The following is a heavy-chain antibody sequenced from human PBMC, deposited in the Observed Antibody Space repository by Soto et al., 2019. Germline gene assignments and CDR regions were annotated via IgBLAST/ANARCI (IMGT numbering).Heavy chain of an antibody. CDR2: IYTSGST. J-gene: IGHJ4*02. D-gene: IGHD3-9*01. Sequence: NPSETLSLTCTVSGGSISSYYWSWIRQPSGKGLEWIGRIYTSGSTNYNPSLKSRVTMSVDTSKNQFSLKLSSVTAADTAVDYCARNLKCRQCNYWGQRTQIAFSS. V-gene: IGHV4-4*07. CDR3: ARNLKCRQCNY. CDR1: GGSISSYY.